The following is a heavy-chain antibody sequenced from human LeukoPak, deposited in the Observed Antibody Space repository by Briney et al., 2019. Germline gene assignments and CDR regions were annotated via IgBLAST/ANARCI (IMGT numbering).Heavy chain of an antibody. CDR1: GFTFAMYW. J-gene: IGHJ5*02. CDR3: VLRASSGGSGDWFDP. CDR2: IYPGNAET. Sequence: GESLKISCEGSGFTFAMYWIGWVRQIPGKGLECMEIIYPGNAETRYNPSFQGHVTISDDKSLRVTYLQWSSLKASDSAMYYCVLRASSGGSGDWFDPWGQGTLVTVSS. D-gene: IGHD6-25*01. V-gene: IGHV5-51*01.